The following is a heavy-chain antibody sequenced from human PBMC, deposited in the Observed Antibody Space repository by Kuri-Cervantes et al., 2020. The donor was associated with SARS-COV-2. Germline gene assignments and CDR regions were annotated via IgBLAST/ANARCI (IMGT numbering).Heavy chain of an antibody. CDR2: IFHTGNT. D-gene: IGHD3-22*01. CDR1: DYSISSSYY. Sequence: SGTLSLTCVVSDYSISSSYYWGWIRQPQGKGLEWIGNIFHTGNTYYNPSLKSRVTISGDTSKNQVSLKLSSVTAADTAAYYCASQDDTSGFYYAYDYWGQGTLVTVSS. J-gene: IGHJ4*02. V-gene: IGHV4-38-2*01. CDR3: ASQDDTSGFYYAYDY.